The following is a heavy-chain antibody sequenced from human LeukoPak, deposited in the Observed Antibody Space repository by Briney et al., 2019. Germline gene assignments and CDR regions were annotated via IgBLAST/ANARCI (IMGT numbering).Heavy chain of an antibody. V-gene: IGHV4-4*07. CDR3: ARDSRGVPDY. J-gene: IGHJ4*02. Sequence: PSETLSLTCSVSGGSISSYHWSWIRQPAGKGLERIGRINSAGSTNYNPSLKSRVTMSVDTSEKQFSLKLSSVTAADTAVYYCARDSRGVPDYWGQGTLVTVSS. D-gene: IGHD3-10*01. CDR1: GGSISSYH. CDR2: INSAGST.